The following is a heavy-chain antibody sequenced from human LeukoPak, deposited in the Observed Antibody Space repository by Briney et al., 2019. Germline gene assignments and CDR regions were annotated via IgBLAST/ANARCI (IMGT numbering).Heavy chain of an antibody. J-gene: IGHJ4*02. CDR3: AREKRDCGGDCLDY. CDR2: ISSSGGSI. Sequence: PGGSLRLSCAASGFTFSSYEMNWVRQGPGKGQEWTSYISSSGGSIYYADFVKGRFTVSRDNAKNSLYLQINSLRVDDTAVYYCAREKRDCGGDCLDYWGQGTLVTVSS. V-gene: IGHV3-48*03. D-gene: IGHD2-21*02. CDR1: GFTFSSYE.